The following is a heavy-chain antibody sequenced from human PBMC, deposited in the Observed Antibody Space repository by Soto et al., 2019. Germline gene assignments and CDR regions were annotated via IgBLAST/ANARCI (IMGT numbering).Heavy chain of an antibody. D-gene: IGHD3-10*01. CDR2: ISGGGGET. Sequence: GGSLRLSCAASGFTFSSYWMSWVRQAPGKGLEWVANISGGGGETYYADSVKGRFTISRDNSKNTLYLQMNSLRAEDTAVYYCAKDLFSPKTYYYGSGSYPYDAFDIWGQGTMVTVSS. CDR3: AKDLFSPKTYYYGSGSYPYDAFDI. CDR1: GFTFSSYW. J-gene: IGHJ3*02. V-gene: IGHV3-23*01.